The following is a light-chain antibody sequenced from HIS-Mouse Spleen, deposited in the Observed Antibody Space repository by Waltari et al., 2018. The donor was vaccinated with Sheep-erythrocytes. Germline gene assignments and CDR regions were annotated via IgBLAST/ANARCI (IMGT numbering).Light chain of an antibody. V-gene: IGLV3-27*01. CDR1: VLAKNY. Sequence: SYELTQPSSVSVSPGQTARITCSGDVLAKNYVRWFQQKPGQAPVLVIYKDSERPSGIPERFSGSSSGTTVTLTISGAQVEDEADYYCYSAADNNLVFGGGTKLTVL. CDR2: KDS. J-gene: IGLJ3*02. CDR3: YSAADNNLV.